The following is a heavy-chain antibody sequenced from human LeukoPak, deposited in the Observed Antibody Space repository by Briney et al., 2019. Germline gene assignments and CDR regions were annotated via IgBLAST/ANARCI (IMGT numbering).Heavy chain of an antibody. CDR3: VKDRDRNLARVNFDY. D-gene: IGHD5-24*01. J-gene: IGHJ4*02. CDR2: VNRMGVST. CDR1: GFTFSSYA. Sequence: GGSLRLSCSASGFTFSSYALHWVRQAPGKGLEYVSGVNRMGVSTKYADSVKGRITISRDNSHNTLHLQMSSRRGEDTAVYYCVKDRDRNLARVNFDYWGQGTLVTVSS. V-gene: IGHV3-64D*06.